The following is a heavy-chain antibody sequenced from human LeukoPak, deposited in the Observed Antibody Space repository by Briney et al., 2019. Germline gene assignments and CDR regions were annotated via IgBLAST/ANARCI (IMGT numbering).Heavy chain of an antibody. J-gene: IGHJ4*02. CDR2: ISYDGSNK. CDR3: ARGDYYYGSGSYSFSDY. D-gene: IGHD3-10*01. V-gene: IGHV3-30-3*01. CDR1: GFTFSNYA. Sequence: GGSLRLSCAASGFTFSNYAMHWVRQAPGKGLEWVAVISYDGSNKYYADSVKGRFTISRDNSKNTLYLQKNSLRAEDTAVYYCARGDYYYGSGSYSFSDYWGQGTLVTVSS.